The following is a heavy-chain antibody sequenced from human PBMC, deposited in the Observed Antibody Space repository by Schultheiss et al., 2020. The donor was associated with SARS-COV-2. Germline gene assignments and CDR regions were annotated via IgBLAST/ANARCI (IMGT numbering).Heavy chain of an antibody. Sequence: SETLSLTCAVYGGSFSGYYWSWIRQPPGKGLEWIGYIYYSGSTNYNPSLKSRVTISVDTSKNQFSLKLSSVTAADTAVYYCARGVVVVVAATRTYGMDVWGQGTTVTVSS. D-gene: IGHD2-15*01. V-gene: IGHV4-59*01. CDR2: IYYSGST. CDR3: ARGVVVVVAATRTYGMDV. J-gene: IGHJ6*02. CDR1: GGSFSGYY.